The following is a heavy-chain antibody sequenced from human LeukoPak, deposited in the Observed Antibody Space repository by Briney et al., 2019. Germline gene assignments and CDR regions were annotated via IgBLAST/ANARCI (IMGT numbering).Heavy chain of an antibody. CDR2: IYHSGST. J-gene: IGHJ4*02. V-gene: IGHV4-30-2*01. CDR1: GGSISSGGYS. Sequence: SETLSLTCAVSGGSISSGGYSWSWIRQPPGTGLEWIGYIYHSGSTYYNPSLKSRVTISVDRSKNQFSLKLSSVTAADTAVYYCARGYSAMVRGVGNFDYWGQGTLVTVSS. CDR3: ARGYSAMVRGVGNFDY. D-gene: IGHD3-10*01.